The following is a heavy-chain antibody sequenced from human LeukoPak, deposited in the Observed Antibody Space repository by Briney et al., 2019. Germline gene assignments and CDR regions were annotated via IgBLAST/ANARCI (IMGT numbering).Heavy chain of an antibody. CDR3: ARGGATR. D-gene: IGHD1-26*01. CDR2: ISSSSSTI. Sequence: GGSLTLSCAASGFTFSSYSMNWVRQAPGKGLEWVSYISSSSSTIYYADSVKGRFTISRDNSKNTVFLQMNSLRVDDTGVYFCARGGATRWGQGTLVTVSS. CDR1: GFTFSSYS. V-gene: IGHV3-48*01. J-gene: IGHJ4*02.